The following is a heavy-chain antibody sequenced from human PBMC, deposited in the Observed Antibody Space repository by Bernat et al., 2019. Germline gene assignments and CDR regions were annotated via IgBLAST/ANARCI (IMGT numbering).Heavy chain of an antibody. V-gene: IGHV4-34*01. CDR3: ARVAKVRGVIITSSSVFDY. CDR2: INHSGST. CDR1: GGSFSGYY. J-gene: IGHJ4*02. Sequence: QLQQWGAGLLKPSETLSLTCAVYGGSFSGYYWSWIRQPPGKGLEWIGEINHSGSTNYNPSLKSRVTISVDTSKNQFSLKLSSVTAADTAVYYCARVAKVRGVIITSSSVFDYWGQGTLVTVSS. D-gene: IGHD3-10*01.